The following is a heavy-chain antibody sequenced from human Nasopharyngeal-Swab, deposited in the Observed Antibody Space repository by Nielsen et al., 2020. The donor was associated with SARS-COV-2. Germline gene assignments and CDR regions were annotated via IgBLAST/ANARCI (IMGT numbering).Heavy chain of an antibody. D-gene: IGHD6-6*01. CDR1: GFTFSDYY. Sequence: GGSLRLSCAASGFTFSDYYMSWIRQAPGKGLERVSYISSSSTYTDYADSVKGRFTISRDNAKNSLYLQMNSLRAEDTAVYYCARRWSSSSGFDYWGQGTLVTVSS. J-gene: IGHJ4*02. CDR3: ARRWSSSSGFDY. V-gene: IGHV3-11*03. CDR2: ISSSSTYT.